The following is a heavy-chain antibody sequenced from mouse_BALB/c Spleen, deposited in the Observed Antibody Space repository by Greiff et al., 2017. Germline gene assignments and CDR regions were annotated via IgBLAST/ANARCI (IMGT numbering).Heavy chain of an antibody. D-gene: IGHD1-1*02. CDR2: IRNKANGYTT. CDR1: GFTFTDYY. CDR3: ARDNGGTGHYFDY. J-gene: IGHJ2*01. V-gene: IGHV7-3*02. Sequence: EVMLVESGGGLVQPGGSLRLSCATSGFTFTDYYMSWVRQPPGKALEWLGFIRNKANGYTTEYSASVKGRFTISRDNSQSILYLQMNTLRAEDSATYYCARDNGGTGHYFDYWGQGTTLTVSS.